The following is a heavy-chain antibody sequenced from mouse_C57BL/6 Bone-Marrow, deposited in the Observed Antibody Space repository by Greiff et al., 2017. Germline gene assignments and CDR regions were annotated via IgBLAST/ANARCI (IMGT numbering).Heavy chain of an antibody. Sequence: QVQLKESGAELVKPGASVKISCKASGYAFSSYWMNWVKQRPGKGLEWIGQIYPGDGDTNYNGKFKGKATLTADKYSSTAYMQLSSLTSEDSAVYFCARYGSLRYDAMDYWGQGTSVTVSS. CDR2: IYPGDGDT. CDR1: GYAFSSYW. D-gene: IGHD1-1*01. CDR3: ARYGSLRYDAMDY. V-gene: IGHV1-80*01. J-gene: IGHJ4*01.